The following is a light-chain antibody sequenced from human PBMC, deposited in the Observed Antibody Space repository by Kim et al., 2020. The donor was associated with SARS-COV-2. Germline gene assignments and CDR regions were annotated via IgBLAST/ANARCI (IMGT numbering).Light chain of an antibody. Sequence: SALVGDTVTISCQASQDITKFINLFQQKPGNVPHLLIFDASILEPGVPSRFRGGGSGTLFTFTINNLQPEDVATYYCQQYENLPYTFGQGTKLEI. V-gene: IGKV1-33*01. CDR1: QDITKF. CDR3: QQYENLPYT. CDR2: DAS. J-gene: IGKJ2*01.